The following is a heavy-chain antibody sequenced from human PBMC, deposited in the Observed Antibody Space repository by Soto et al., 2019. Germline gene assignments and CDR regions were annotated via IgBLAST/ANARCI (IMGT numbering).Heavy chain of an antibody. CDR2: IYSGGST. Sequence: PGGSVRLSCAASGFTVSSNYMSWVRQAPGKGLEWGSVIYSGGSTYYADSEKGRFTISRDNSKNTLYLQMNSLRAEDTAVYYCARDRAVNYYYYGMDVWGQGTTVTVSS. CDR1: GFTVSSNY. D-gene: IGHD3-10*01. CDR3: ARDRAVNYYYYGMDV. V-gene: IGHV3-53*01. J-gene: IGHJ6*02.